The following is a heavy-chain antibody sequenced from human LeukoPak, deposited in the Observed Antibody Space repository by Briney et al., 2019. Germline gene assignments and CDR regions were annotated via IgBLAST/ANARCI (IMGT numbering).Heavy chain of an antibody. V-gene: IGHV1-46*01. CDR1: GYTFTSYY. D-gene: IGHD4-23*01. Sequence: ASVKVSCKASGYTFTSYYIHWVRQAPGQGLEWMGIINPSGGSTSYAQKFQGRVTMTRDTSTSTVYMELSSLRSEDTAVYYCARDGAPSRGKENNWFDPWGQGTLVTVSS. CDR3: ARDGAPSRGKENNWFDP. CDR2: INPSGGST. J-gene: IGHJ5*02.